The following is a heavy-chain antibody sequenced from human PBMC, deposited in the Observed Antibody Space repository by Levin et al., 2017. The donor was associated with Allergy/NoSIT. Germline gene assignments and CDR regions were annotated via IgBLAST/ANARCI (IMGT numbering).Heavy chain of an antibody. CDR3: AKYESRLERPEGPTDY. CDR1: GFTFSSYA. J-gene: IGHJ4*02. V-gene: IGHV3-23*01. Sequence: PGGSLRLSCAASGFTFSSYAMSWVRQAPGKGLEWVSAISGSGGSTYYADSVKGRFTISRDNSKNTLYLQMNSLRAEDTAVYYCAKYESRLERPEGPTDYWGQGTLVTVSS. D-gene: IGHD1-1*01. CDR2: ISGSGGST.